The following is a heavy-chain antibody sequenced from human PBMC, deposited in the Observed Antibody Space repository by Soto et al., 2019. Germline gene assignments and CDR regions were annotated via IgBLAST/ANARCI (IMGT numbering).Heavy chain of an antibody. V-gene: IGHV4-59*01. CDR2: IYYSGST. CDR3: ARGAVDIVVVVAAHYAFDI. J-gene: IGHJ3*02. D-gene: IGHD2-15*01. Sequence: PSETLSLTCTVSGGSISSYYWGWIRQPPGKGLEWIGYIYYSGSTNYNPSLKSRVTISVDTSKNQFSLKLSSVTAADTAVYYCARGAVDIVVVVAAHYAFDIWGQGTMVTVSS. CDR1: GGSISSYY.